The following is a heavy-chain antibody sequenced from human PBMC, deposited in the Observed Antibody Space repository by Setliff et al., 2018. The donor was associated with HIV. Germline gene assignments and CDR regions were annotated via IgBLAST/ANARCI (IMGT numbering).Heavy chain of an antibody. CDR2: ISAYNGNT. J-gene: IGHJ3*02. CDR1: GYTFTSYG. D-gene: IGHD3-16*01. CDR3: ARDRAPHRDYVWGPPGPDAFDI. V-gene: IGHV1-18*01. Sequence: GASVKVSCKASGYTFTSYGISWVRQAPGQGLEWMGWISAYNGNTNYAQKLQGRVTMTTDTSTSTAYMELRSLRSDDTAVYYCARDRAPHRDYVWGPPGPDAFDIWGQGTMXTVSS.